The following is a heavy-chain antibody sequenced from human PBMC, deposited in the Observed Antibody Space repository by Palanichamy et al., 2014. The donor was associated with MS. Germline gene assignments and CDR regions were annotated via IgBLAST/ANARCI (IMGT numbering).Heavy chain of an antibody. J-gene: IGHJ5*02. CDR2: ISHSLNL. Sequence: QVQLQESGPGLVNPSETLSLTCAVSGFSISSGDFWDWIRQPPGKGLEWIGSISHSLNLYYNPSLRGRVSISMDASQNHFSLNLMSATAADTAVYYCARRPLSWFDPWGQGTLVTVSS. V-gene: IGHV4-38-2*01. CDR1: GFSISSGDF. CDR3: ARRPLSWFDP.